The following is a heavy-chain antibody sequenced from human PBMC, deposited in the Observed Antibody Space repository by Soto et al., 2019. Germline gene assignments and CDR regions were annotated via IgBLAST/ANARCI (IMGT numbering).Heavy chain of an antibody. V-gene: IGHV4-31*03. CDR2: TYHTGST. CDR3: ARIGNPDASLYFDY. CDR1: GGSISIGVYY. D-gene: IGHD2-2*01. Sequence: QVQLQESGPGLVKPSQTLSLTCTVSGGSISIGVYYWNWIRQHPGKGLEWIGYTYHTGSTYYNPSLESRGTTSVDPSKNQFSLKLSSVTAADTAVYYCARIGNPDASLYFDYWGQGTLVSVSS. J-gene: IGHJ4*02.